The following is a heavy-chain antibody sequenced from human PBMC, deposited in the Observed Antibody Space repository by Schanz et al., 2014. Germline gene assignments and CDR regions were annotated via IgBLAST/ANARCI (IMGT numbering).Heavy chain of an antibody. CDR3: ARGRGSTYYIDY. D-gene: IGHD3-10*01. V-gene: IGHV3-30*03. CDR2: ISYDGNNQ. Sequence: VQLVESGGGLIQPGGSLRLSCAVSGFTVSSNYMSWVRQAPGKGLEWVAFISYDGNNQYYADSVKGRFTISRDNSKNTLYLQMDSLRAEDTAVYYCARGRGSTYYIDYWGQGALVTVSS. J-gene: IGHJ4*02. CDR1: GFTVSSNY.